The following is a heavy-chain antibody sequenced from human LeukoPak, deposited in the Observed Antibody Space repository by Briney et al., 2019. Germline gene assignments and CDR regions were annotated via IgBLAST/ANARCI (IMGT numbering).Heavy chain of an antibody. CDR3: AKARYCSSTSCPDNWFDP. D-gene: IGHD2-2*01. V-gene: IGHV3-43*01. Sequence: PGGSLRLSCAASGFTFDDYTMHWVRQAPGKGLEWVSLISWDGGSTYYADSVKGRFTISRDNNKNSLYLQMSSLRTEDTALYYCAKARYCSSTSCPDNWFDPSGRGTMVPVSP. CDR1: GFTFDDYT. CDR2: ISWDGGST. J-gene: IGHJ5*02.